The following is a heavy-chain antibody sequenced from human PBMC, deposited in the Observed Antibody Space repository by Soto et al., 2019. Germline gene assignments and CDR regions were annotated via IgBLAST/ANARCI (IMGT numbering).Heavy chain of an antibody. D-gene: IGHD5-18*01. Sequence: EVQLLESGGGLVQPGGSLRLSCAASGFTVSSNYLSWVRQAPGKGLEGVSVIYSGGSAYYADSVKGRFTISRDNSKNTLYLQMNSLRAEDTAVYYCARHGYSYGGGYFDYWGQGTLVTVSS. CDR1: GFTVSSNY. V-gene: IGHV3-66*04. CDR3: ARHGYSYGGGYFDY. CDR2: IYSGGSA. J-gene: IGHJ4*02.